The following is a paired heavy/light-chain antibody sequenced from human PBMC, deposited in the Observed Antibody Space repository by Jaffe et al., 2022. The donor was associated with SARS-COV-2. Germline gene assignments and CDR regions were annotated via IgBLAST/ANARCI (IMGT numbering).Light chain of an antibody. CDR1: QSLVYSDGNTY. V-gene: IGKV2-30*01. J-gene: IGKJ2*01. CDR3: MQGTYWPPGYT. CDR2: KVS. Sequence: DVVMTQSPLSLPVTLGQPASISCRSSQSLVYSDGNTYLDWFQQRPGQSPRRLIYKVSNRESGVPDRFSGSGSGTDFTLKISRVEAEDVGIYYCMQGTYWPPGYTFGQGTKLEIK.
Heavy chain of an antibody. CDR1: GFTFANAW. CDR2: TRSEIEGGAT. J-gene: IGHJ4*02. V-gene: IGHV3-15*01. Sequence: EVQLVESGGGLVKPGGSLRLSCAASGAASGFTFANAWMSWVRQAPGKGLEWVGRTRSEIEGGATEYAAPVKGRFTISRDDSKHTLYLQMNSLKTEDTAVYYCTTEGNWWGQGTLVTVSS. CDR3: TTEGNW.